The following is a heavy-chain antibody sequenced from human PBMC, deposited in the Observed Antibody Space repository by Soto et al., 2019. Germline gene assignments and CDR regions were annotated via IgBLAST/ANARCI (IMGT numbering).Heavy chain of an antibody. J-gene: IGHJ4*02. CDR2: ISWNSGSI. CDR3: AKDKGPLYYGSGIYYFDY. D-gene: IGHD3-10*01. V-gene: IGHV3-9*01. CDR1: GFTFDDYA. Sequence: GGSLRLSCAASGFTFDDYAMHWVRQAPGKGLEWVSGISWNSGSIGYADSVKGQFTISRDNAKNSLYLQMNSLRAEDTALYYCAKDKGPLYYGSGIYYFDYWGQGTLVTVSS.